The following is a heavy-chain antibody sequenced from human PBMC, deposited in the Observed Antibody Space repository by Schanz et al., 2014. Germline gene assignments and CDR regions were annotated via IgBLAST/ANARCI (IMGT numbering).Heavy chain of an antibody. CDR2: MSYDGSNK. V-gene: IGHV3-30*14. Sequence: VQLLESGGGLVRPGGSLRLSCAASGFTFSSYAMHWVRQAPGKGLEWVAVMSYDGSNKYYADSVKGRFTISRDTPKNTVYLQMNSLRGEDTGMYYCARGDPVAGLDYWGRGTLVTVSS. CDR3: ARGDPVAGLDY. J-gene: IGHJ4*02. CDR1: GFTFSSYA.